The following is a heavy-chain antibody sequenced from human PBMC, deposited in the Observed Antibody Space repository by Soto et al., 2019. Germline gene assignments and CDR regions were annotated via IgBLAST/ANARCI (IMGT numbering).Heavy chain of an antibody. CDR3: ARCMGFDGSGYAFFDS. J-gene: IGHJ4*02. Sequence: EVQLVESGGGLVKPGGSLRLSCAASGFTFSGHTINWVRQAPGKGLEWVSSVSSSSSYIYYADSVKGRFTVSRDNAETSLYLQMNSLRAEDTAMYYCARCMGFDGSGYAFFDSWGQGTLVTVSS. V-gene: IGHV3-21*01. CDR2: VSSSSSYI. D-gene: IGHD3-10*01. CDR1: GFTFSGHT.